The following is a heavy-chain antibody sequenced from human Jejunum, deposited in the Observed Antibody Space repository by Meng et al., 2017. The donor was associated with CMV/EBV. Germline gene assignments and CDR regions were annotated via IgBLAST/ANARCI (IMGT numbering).Heavy chain of an antibody. J-gene: IGHJ4*02. V-gene: IGHV3-74*01. CDR3: ARGGARSWYGFDH. D-gene: IGHD6-13*01. CDR2: INSDGSST. CDR1: GFTFSSYW. Sequence: EVQLVESGGGLVQPGGSLKLSCAASGFTFSSYWMHWVRQAPGKGLVWLSLINSDGSSTTYADSVKGRFTISRDNAKNTLYLQMNSLRAEDTAVYYCARGGARSWYGFDHWGQGTLVTVAS.